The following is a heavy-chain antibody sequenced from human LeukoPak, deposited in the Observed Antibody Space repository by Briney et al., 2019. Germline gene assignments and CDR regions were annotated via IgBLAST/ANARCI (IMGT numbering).Heavy chain of an antibody. Sequence: PGGSLRLSCAASGFAFSSSWMHWVRQTPGKGLVWVSRINSGGSGTSYADSVEGRFTISRDNAKNTLYLQMNSLRAEDTAVYYCATSLGSLTEYWGQGTLVTVSS. J-gene: IGHJ4*02. D-gene: IGHD7-27*01. CDR3: ATSLGSLTEY. V-gene: IGHV3-74*01. CDR2: INSGGSGT. CDR1: GFAFSSSW.